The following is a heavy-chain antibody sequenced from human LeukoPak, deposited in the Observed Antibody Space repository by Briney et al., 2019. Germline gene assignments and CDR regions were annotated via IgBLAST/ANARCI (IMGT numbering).Heavy chain of an antibody. CDR3: ARVCGSGRPFDC. CDR2: ISRSSSYI. D-gene: IGHD6-19*01. CDR1: GFTFSSYS. J-gene: IGHJ4*02. Sequence: PGGSLRLSCAASGFTFSSYSMNWVRQAPGKGLEWVSSISRSSSYIYYADSVKGRFTISRDNAKNSLYLQINSLRAEDTAVYYCARVCGSGRPFDCWGQGTLVTVPS. V-gene: IGHV3-21*01.